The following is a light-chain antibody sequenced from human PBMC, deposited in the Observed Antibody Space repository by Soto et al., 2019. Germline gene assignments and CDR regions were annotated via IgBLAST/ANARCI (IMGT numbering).Light chain of an antibody. CDR2: DVS. J-gene: IGLJ3*02. CDR3: ISYTSYSTLV. V-gene: IGLV2-14*01. Sequence: QSVLTQPASVSGSPGQSITISCTGNSSDVGAYNYVSWYQQHPGKAPKLMIYDVSNRPSGVSNRFSGSKSGNTASLTISGLQAEDEADYYCISYTSYSTLVFGGGTKVTVL. CDR1: SSDVGAYNY.